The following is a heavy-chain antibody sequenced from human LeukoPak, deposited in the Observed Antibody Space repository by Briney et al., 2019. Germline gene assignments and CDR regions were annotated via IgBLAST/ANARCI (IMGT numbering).Heavy chain of an antibody. CDR3: ARGSGYQRITMVRGVITRFDY. Sequence: SETLSLTCTVSGGSISSYYWSWIRQPPGKGLEWIGYIYYSGSTNYNPSLKSRVTISVDTSKNQFSLKLSSVTAADTAVYYCARGSGYQRITMVRGVITRFDYWGQGTLVTVSS. V-gene: IGHV4-59*12. J-gene: IGHJ4*02. CDR2: IYYSGST. CDR1: GGSISSYY. D-gene: IGHD3-10*01.